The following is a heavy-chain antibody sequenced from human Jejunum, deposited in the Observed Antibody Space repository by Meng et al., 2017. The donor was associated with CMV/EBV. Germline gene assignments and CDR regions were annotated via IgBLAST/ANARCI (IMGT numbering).Heavy chain of an antibody. CDR2: LYTGGSS. Sequence: VSGFTVNSIYLSWVRQAPGKGLEWVSTLYTGGSSFYRDSVEGRFVISRDTSKNTLYLQMNSLRPEDTAIYYCAKGEGRPHYYFDYWGQGTLVTVSS. D-gene: IGHD1-26*01. J-gene: IGHJ4*02. CDR1: GFTVNSIY. CDR3: AKGEGRPHYYFDY. V-gene: IGHV3-53*01.